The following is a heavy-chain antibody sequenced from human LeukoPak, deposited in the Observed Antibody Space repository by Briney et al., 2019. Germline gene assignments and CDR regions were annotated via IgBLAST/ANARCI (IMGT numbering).Heavy chain of an antibody. CDR1: GGTFSSYA. V-gene: IGHV1-69*04. CDR3: ARERGIVVVPAATPNWFDP. J-gene: IGHJ5*02. Sequence: GSSVKVSCKASGGTFSSYAISWVRQAPGQGLEWMGSIIPIFGIAKYAKKFEGRVTITADKSTGTAYMELSSLRSEDTAVYYCARERGIVVVPAATPNWFDPWGQGTLVTVSS. CDR2: IIPIFGIA. D-gene: IGHD2-2*01.